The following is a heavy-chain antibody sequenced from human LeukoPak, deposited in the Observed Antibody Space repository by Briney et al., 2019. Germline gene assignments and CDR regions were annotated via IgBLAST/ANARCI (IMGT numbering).Heavy chain of an antibody. D-gene: IGHD5-24*01. CDR3: ARRRDGYSYGVAFDI. CDR2: IYYSGST. CDR1: GGSISSYY. Sequence: SETLSLTCTVSGGSISSYYWSWIRQPPGKGLEWIGYIYYSGSTNYNPSLKSRVTISVDTSKNQFSLKLSSVTAADTAVYYCARRRDGYSYGVAFDIWGQGTMVTVSS. J-gene: IGHJ3*02. V-gene: IGHV4-59*01.